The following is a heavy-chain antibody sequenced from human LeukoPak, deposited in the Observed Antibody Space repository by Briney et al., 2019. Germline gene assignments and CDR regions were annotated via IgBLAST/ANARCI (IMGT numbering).Heavy chain of an antibody. Sequence: GASVRVSCKASGYTFTSYGISWVRQAPGQGLEWMGWISAYNGNTNYAQKLQGRVTMTTDTSTSTAYMELRSLRSDDTAVYYCARGGVVVPAHHYYYYMDVWGKGTTVTVSS. CDR1: GYTFTSYG. V-gene: IGHV1-18*01. J-gene: IGHJ6*03. D-gene: IGHD2-2*01. CDR2: ISAYNGNT. CDR3: ARGGVVVPAHHYYYYMDV.